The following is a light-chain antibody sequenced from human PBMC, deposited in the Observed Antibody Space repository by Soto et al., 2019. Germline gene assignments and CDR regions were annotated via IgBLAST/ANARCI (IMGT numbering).Light chain of an antibody. J-gene: IGLJ1*01. V-gene: IGLV2-8*01. CDR1: SSDVGGYNY. CDR2: EVN. Sequence: QSALTQPPSASGSPGQSVAISCTGTSSDVGGYNYVSWYQLHPGKAPKLMIYEVNMRPSGVPDLFSGSKSGNTASLTVSGLRAEDEADYYCSSYAGSNNYVFGTGTKLTVL. CDR3: SSYAGSNNYV.